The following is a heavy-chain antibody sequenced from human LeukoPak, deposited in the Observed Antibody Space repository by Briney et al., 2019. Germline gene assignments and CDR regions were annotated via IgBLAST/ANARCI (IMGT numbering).Heavy chain of an antibody. Sequence: GGSLRLSCAASGFTFSSYAMSWVRQAPGKGLEWVSAISGSGGNTYYADSVKGRFTISRDNSKNTLYLQMNSLRAEDTAVYYRARDRVVLARAAPKNYFDYWGQGPLVTVSS. D-gene: IGHD2-21*01. V-gene: IGHV3-23*01. CDR2: ISGSGGNT. CDR1: GFTFSSYA. CDR3: ARDRVVLARAAPKNYFDY. J-gene: IGHJ4*02.